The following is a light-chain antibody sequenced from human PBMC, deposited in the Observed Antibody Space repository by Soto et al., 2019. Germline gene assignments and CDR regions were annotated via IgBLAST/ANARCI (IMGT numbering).Light chain of an antibody. V-gene: IGKV1-5*01. CDR2: DAS. CDR3: QQYETFSGA. Sequence: IQLTQSPSTQPASVGDSVTITFRARQSISNWLAWYQQKPGPAPKLLIYDASALPRGVPSRFSGSGSGTKFTLTIASLQPDDFATYYCQQYETFSGAFGPGTKVDIK. CDR1: QSISNW. J-gene: IGKJ1*01.